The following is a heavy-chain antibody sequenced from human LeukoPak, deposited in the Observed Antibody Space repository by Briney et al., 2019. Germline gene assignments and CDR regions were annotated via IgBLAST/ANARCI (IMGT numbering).Heavy chain of an antibody. CDR3: AKDFLGAGYSSGWYGS. CDR2: INKDGGER. Sequence: GGCLRLSCAASGFTFSNYWMTWVRQAPGRGLEWVANINKDGGERSYVDSVKGRFTISRDNAKNSLYLQMNSLRAEDTALYYCAKDFLGAGYSSGWYGSWGQGTLVTVSS. V-gene: IGHV3-7*03. J-gene: IGHJ5*02. D-gene: IGHD6-19*01. CDR1: GFTFSNYW.